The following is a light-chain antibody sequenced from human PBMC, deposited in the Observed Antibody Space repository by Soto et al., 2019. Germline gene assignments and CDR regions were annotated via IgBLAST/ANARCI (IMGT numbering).Light chain of an antibody. V-gene: IGKV1-39*01. Sequence: DIQMTQSPSSLSASVGDRVTITCRASQGVFTYLNWYQRKPGKAPNLLVYAASTLQNGVPSRFSGSGSGTDLSLTITTLQPEDFATYYCQQTFRRPYSIGQGTKLEI. J-gene: IGKJ2*01. CDR2: AAS. CDR3: QQTFRRPYS. CDR1: QGVFTY.